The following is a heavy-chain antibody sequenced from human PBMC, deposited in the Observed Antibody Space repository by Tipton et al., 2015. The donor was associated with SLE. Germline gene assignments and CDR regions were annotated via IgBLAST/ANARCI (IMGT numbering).Heavy chain of an antibody. D-gene: IGHD3-22*01. CDR2: IYYSGST. J-gene: IGHJ4*02. CDR3: ARRLGSSGFDY. Sequence: LRLSCTVSGGSISSYYWSWIRQPPGKGLEWIGYIYYSGSTNYNPSLKSRVPISVDTSKNQFSLKLSSVTAADTAVYYCARRLGSSGFDYWGQGTLVTVSS. CDR1: GGSISSYY. V-gene: IGHV4-59*08.